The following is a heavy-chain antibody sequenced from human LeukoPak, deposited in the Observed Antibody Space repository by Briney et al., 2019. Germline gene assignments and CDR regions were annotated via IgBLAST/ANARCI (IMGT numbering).Heavy chain of an antibody. V-gene: IGHV4-34*01. CDR3: ARDVVAAPGTWDY. Sequence: SETLSLTCAVYGGSFSGYYWSWIRQPPGKGLEWIGEINHSRSTNYNPSLKSRVTISVDTSKNQFSLKLSSVTAADTAVYYCARDVVAAPGTWDYWGQGTLVTVSS. CDR2: INHSRST. CDR1: GGSFSGYY. D-gene: IGHD6-13*01. J-gene: IGHJ4*02.